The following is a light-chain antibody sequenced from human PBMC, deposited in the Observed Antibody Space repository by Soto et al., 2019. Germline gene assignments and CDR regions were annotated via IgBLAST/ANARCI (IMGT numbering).Light chain of an antibody. CDR3: QQYDDLPLT. CDR2: DAS. CDR1: QDINNF. J-gene: IGKJ4*01. Sequence: DIQMTQSPSSLSASVGDRVTITCEASQDINNFLNWYQQKPGKAPNLLIYDASTLATGVPPRFSGSGSGTVFTFTISSLQPEDIATYFCQQYDDLPLTFGGGTKVEIK. V-gene: IGKV1-33*01.